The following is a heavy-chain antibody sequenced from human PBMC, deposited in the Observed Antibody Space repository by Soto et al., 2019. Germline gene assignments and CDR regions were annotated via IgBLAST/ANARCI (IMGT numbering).Heavy chain of an antibody. J-gene: IGHJ3*02. CDR3: ARDHMHTSSSWAFDI. Sequence: PSETLSLTCTVSGDSVANDNWWNWVRQSPGKGLEWIGEISHGGTIIYNPSLKSRVTMSMDTSKNEFSLKLNAVTAADTAVYYCARDHMHTSSSWAFDIWGQGTMVTVSS. D-gene: IGHD6-6*01. V-gene: IGHV4-4*02. CDR1: GDSVANDNW. CDR2: ISHGGTI.